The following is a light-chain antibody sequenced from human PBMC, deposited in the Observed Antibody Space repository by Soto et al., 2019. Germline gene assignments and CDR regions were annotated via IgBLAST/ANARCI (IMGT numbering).Light chain of an antibody. J-gene: IGKJ2*01. CDR3: HQSNQWPYT. CDR2: GAS. Sequence: EIVMTQSPATLSVSPGQRVTLSCRASQDVSDNLAWYQQKPGQTPRLLFYGASTRATTIPARFSGSGSGTEFTLTISSLQSEDFAVDYWHQSNQWPYTCGQGTRLDIK. CDR1: QDVSDN. V-gene: IGKV3-15*01.